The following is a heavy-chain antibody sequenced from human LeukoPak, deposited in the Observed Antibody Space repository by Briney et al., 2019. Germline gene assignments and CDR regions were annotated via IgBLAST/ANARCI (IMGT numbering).Heavy chain of an antibody. V-gene: IGHV1-69*13. J-gene: IGHJ4*02. CDR2: IIPIFGTA. CDR3: ASGEQLVLFDY. D-gene: IGHD6-6*01. Sequence: GASVKVSCKAPGGTFNNYAIRWVRQAPGQGLEWMGGIIPIFGTANYAQKFQGRVTITADESTSTAYMELSSLRSDDTAVYYCASGEQLVLFDYWGQGTLVTVSS. CDR1: GGTFNNYA.